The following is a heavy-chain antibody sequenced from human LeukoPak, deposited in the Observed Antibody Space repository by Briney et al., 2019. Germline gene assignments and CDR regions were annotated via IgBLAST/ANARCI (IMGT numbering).Heavy chain of an antibody. CDR2: IYYSGST. J-gene: IGHJ4*02. CDR3: ARASVVPAAMFDY. V-gene: IGHV4-59*01. CDR1: GGSISSYY. D-gene: IGHD2-2*01. Sequence: PSETLSLTCTVSGGSISSYYWSWIRQPPGKGLEWIGYIYYSGSTNYNPSFKSRVTISVDTSKNQFSLKLSSVTAADTAVYYCARASVVPAAMFDYWGQGTLVTVSS.